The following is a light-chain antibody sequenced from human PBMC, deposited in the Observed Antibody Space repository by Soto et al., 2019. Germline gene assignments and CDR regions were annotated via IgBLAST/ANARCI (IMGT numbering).Light chain of an antibody. Sequence: DIVMTQSPLSLPVTPGEPASIPCSSSQSLLHVNGYNYLDWYLQKPGQSPQLLIYLGSNRASGVPDRFSGSGSGTDFTLKISRVEAEDVGVYYCMQSLQIPATFGPGTKVDIK. V-gene: IGKV2-28*01. CDR3: MQSLQIPAT. J-gene: IGKJ3*01. CDR2: LGS. CDR1: QSLLHVNGYNY.